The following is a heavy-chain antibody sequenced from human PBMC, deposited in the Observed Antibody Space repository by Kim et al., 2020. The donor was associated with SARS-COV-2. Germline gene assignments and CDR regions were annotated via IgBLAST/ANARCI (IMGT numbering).Heavy chain of an antibody. CDR3: ARVRRYYYGSGSYSPFDY. J-gene: IGHJ4*02. Sequence: SETLSLTCTVSGGSISSSSYYWGWIRQPPGKGLEWIGSIYYSGSTYYNPSLKSRVTISVDTSKNKFSMKLSSVTAADTAVYYCARVRRYYYGSGSYSPFDYWGQGTLVTVSS. CDR1: GGSISSSSYY. CDR2: IYYSGST. D-gene: IGHD3-10*01. V-gene: IGHV4-39*07.